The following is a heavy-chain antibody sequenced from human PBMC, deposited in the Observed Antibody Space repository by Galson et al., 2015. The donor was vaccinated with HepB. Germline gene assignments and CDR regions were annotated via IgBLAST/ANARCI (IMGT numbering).Heavy chain of an antibody. J-gene: IGHJ4*02. V-gene: IGHV3-49*03. CDR1: GFTSGDYA. CDR2: IRSKTYGGTT. Sequence: LRLSCAASGFTSGDYAMSWFRQAPGKGLEWVSFIRSKTYGGTTEYAASVKGRFTISRDDSKSIAYLQMNSLKTEDTAVYYCTTNDYGYTSWGQGTLVTVSS. CDR3: TTNDYGYTS. D-gene: IGHD4-17*01.